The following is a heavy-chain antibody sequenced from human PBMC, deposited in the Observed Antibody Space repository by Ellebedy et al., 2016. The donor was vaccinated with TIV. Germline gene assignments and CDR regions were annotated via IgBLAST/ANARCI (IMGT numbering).Heavy chain of an antibody. V-gene: IGHV1-46*01. CDR2: INPSGGST. J-gene: IGHJ4*02. CDR1: GYTFTGYY. D-gene: IGHD6-13*01. CDR3: ARRGRQQLVIDY. Sequence: AASVKVSCKASGYTFTGYYMHWVRQAPGQGLEWMGIINPSGGSTSYAQKFQGRVTMTRDTSTSTVYMELSSLRSEDTAVYYCARRGRQQLVIDYWGQGTLVTVSS.